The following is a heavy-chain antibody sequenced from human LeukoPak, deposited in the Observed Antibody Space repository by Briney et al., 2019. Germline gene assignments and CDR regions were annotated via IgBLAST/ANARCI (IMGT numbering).Heavy chain of an antibody. J-gene: IGHJ4*02. D-gene: IGHD4-17*01. Sequence: GGSLRLSCAAPGSTFSSYAMSWVRQAPGKGLEWVSAISGSGGSTYYADSVKGRFTISRDNSKNTLYLQMNSLRAEDTAVYYCAKEEPRDYDDYVVPDYFDYWGQGTLVTVSS. V-gene: IGHV3-23*01. CDR2: ISGSGGST. CDR1: GSTFSSYA. CDR3: AKEEPRDYDDYVVPDYFDY.